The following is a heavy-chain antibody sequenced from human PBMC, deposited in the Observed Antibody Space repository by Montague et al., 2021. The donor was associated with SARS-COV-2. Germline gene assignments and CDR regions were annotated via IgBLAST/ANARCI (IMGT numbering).Heavy chain of an antibody. CDR1: GGSVSNGDYS. CDR3: ATGACMYGMDF. Sequence: TLSLTCVVSGGSVSNGDYSWSWIRQSPGKGLEWIGYIYQSGSAYYNPSLKSRVTISIDTSNNQFSLNLRSVTAADTGLYYCATGACMYGMDFWGQGTTVTVSS. CDR2: IYQSGSA. D-gene: IGHD2-8*01. V-gene: IGHV4-30-2*06. J-gene: IGHJ6*02.